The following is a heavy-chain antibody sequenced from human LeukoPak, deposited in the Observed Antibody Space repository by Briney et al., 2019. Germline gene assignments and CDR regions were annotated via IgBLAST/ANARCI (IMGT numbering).Heavy chain of an antibody. CDR1: GFTFKVYT. D-gene: IGHD3-9*01. V-gene: IGHV3-48*04. CDR3: ARETGYHFDS. J-gene: IGHJ4*02. CDR2: ISSRGSTI. Sequence: GGSLRLSCAASGFTFKVYTMNWVRQAPGKGLEWVSYISSRGSTIYYADSVKGRFTISRDNARNSLYLQMNSLRAEDTAVYYCARETGYHFDSWGQGTLVTVSS.